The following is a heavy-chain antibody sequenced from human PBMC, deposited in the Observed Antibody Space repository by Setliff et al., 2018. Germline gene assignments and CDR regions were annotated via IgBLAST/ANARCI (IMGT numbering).Heavy chain of an antibody. CDR3: GRGFSRIEGWGNWFDP. CDR1: GGSVSNSGFF. V-gene: IGHV4-39*01. CDR2: IYDSGSS. D-gene: IGHD2-15*01. Sequence: SEPLSLTCTVSGGSVSNSGFFWGWLRQAPGKGLEWIGNIYDSGSSNYNASLKSRLIITRDTSKNQISLKLTSVTAADTAVYYCGRGFSRIEGWGNWFDPWGQGILVTVSS. J-gene: IGHJ5*02.